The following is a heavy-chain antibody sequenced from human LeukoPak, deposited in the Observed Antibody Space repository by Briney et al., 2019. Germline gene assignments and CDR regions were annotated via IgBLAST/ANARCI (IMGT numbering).Heavy chain of an antibody. J-gene: IGHJ4*02. V-gene: IGHV1-58*01. CDR3: AADRDDSSGYHLGY. CDR1: GFTFTSSA. Sequence: SVKVSCKASGFTFTSSAVQWVQQARGQRLEWIGWIVVGSGNTNYAQKFQERVSITRDMSTSTAYMELSSLRSDDTAVYYCAADRDDSSGYHLGYWGQGTLVTVSS. CDR2: IVVGSGNT. D-gene: IGHD3-22*01.